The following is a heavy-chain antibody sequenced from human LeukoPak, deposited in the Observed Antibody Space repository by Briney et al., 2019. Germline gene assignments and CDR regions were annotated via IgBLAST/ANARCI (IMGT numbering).Heavy chain of an antibody. J-gene: IGHJ3*02. CDR1: GFTFSGYW. D-gene: IGHD6-19*01. Sequence: GGSLRLSCAASGFTFSGYWMHWVRQAPGKGLVWVSRISADGSSTTYADSVKGRFTVSRDNAKNTLYLQMNSLRAEDTALYYCARDRGSGWYEGAFDIWGQGTRVTVSS. CDR2: ISADGSST. V-gene: IGHV3-74*01. CDR3: ARDRGSGWYEGAFDI.